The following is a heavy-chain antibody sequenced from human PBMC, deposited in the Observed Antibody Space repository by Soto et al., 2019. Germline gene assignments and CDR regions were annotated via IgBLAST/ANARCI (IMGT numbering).Heavy chain of an antibody. CDR3: GRGAECRGYCLKKLTWLAP. Sequence: SVKVSCTASGGSFSTYAFSWVRQAPGHGLEWMGGIIPIFDSPHYAQNFQGRVTIAADRSTSTVYMELSSLTPEDTAVYYCGRGAECRGYCLKKLTWLAPWGQGTLVTVSS. V-gene: IGHV1-69*06. CDR2: IIPIFDSP. CDR1: GGSFSTYA. J-gene: IGHJ5*02. D-gene: IGHD5-18*01.